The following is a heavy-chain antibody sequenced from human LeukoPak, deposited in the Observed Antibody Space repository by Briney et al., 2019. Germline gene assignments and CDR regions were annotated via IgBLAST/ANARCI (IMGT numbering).Heavy chain of an antibody. CDR2: ISYYGSNK. CDR3: ATDLYYGSGISPLDYYGMDV. V-gene: IGHV3-30*03. CDR1: GFTFSCYG. J-gene: IGHJ6*02. Sequence: PGRPLRHSCGASGFTFSCYGMHWVRQAPGKGLEGVAVISYYGSNKYYADSVKGRFTISRDNSKNTLYLQMNSLRAEDTAVYYCATDLYYGSGISPLDYYGMDVWGQGTTVTVSS. D-gene: IGHD3-10*01.